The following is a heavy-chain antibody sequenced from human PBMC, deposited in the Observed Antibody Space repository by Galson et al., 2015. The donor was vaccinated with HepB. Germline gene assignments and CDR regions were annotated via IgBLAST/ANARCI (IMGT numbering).Heavy chain of an antibody. CDR1: GDSLTKYY. J-gene: IGHJ3*01. CDR3: AGMAVGAARVFEV. D-gene: IGHD1-26*01. Sequence: ATLSLTCTVSGDSLTKYYWSWIRQTPGMGLPWIAYIYYTGDINVNPSLKSRVTVDIDTSKSQFSLKMTSVTAADTALYYCAGMAVGAARVFEVWGRGTLVSVSS. CDR2: IYYTGDI. V-gene: IGHV4-59*08.